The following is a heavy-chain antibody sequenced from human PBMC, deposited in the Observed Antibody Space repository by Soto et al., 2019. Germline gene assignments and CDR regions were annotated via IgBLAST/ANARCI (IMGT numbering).Heavy chain of an antibody. Sequence: GGSLRLSCAAYGFTFSSYSMNWVRQAPGKGLEWVSSISSSSSYIYYADSVKGRFNISRDNAKNSLYLKMNRLRAEDTAVYYCARDGYTGSYPGAFDIWGQGTMVTVSS. D-gene: IGHD1-26*01. CDR3: ARDGYTGSYPGAFDI. CDR1: GFTFSSYS. J-gene: IGHJ3*02. CDR2: ISSSSSYI. V-gene: IGHV3-21*01.